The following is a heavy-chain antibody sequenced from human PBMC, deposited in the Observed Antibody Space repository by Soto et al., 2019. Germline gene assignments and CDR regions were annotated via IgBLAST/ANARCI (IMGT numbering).Heavy chain of an antibody. CDR3: ARDPGYRYGSPY. Sequence: SETLSLTCTVSGGSISSSSYYWGWIRQPPGKGLEWIGSIYYSGSTYYNPSLKSRVTISVDTSKNQFSLKLSSVTAADTAVYYCARDPGYRYGSPYWGQGTLVTVSS. J-gene: IGHJ4*02. D-gene: IGHD5-18*01. CDR2: IYYSGST. CDR1: GGSISSSSYY. V-gene: IGHV4-39*01.